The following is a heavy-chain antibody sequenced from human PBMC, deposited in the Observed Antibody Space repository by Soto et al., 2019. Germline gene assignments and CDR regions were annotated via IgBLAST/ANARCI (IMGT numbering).Heavy chain of an antibody. V-gene: IGHV3-74*03. J-gene: IGHJ4*02. Sequence: PGGSLRLSCAASGFTLSNYWMHWVRQAPGKGPVWVSRIDNDGSSTTYADSVKGRFTISRDIAKNTMYLQMNSLRVEDTAVYYSARGSTTGDYWGQGTLVT. CDR3: ARGSTTGDY. CDR1: GFTLSNYW. D-gene: IGHD1-1*01. CDR2: IDNDGSST.